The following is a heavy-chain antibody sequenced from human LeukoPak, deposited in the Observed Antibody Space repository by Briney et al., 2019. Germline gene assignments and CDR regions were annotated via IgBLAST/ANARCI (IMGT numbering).Heavy chain of an antibody. J-gene: IGHJ4*02. D-gene: IGHD3-10*01. CDR3: ARAQAQAYGSGSYYIPVISGSDY. V-gene: IGHV1-46*01. CDR1: GYTFTSYY. Sequence: ASVKVSCKASGYTFTSYYMHWVRQAPGQGLEWMGIVNPSGGSTSYAQKFQGRVTMTRDTSTSTVYMELSSLRSEDTAVYYCARAQAQAYGSGSYYIPVISGSDYWGQGTLVTVSS. CDR2: VNPSGGST.